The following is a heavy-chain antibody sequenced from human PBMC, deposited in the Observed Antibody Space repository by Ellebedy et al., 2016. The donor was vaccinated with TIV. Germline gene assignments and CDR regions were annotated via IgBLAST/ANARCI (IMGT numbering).Heavy chain of an antibody. CDR2: ISAYNGNT. J-gene: IGHJ4*02. D-gene: IGHD3-22*01. CDR1: GYTFTSYG. Sequence: ASVKVSCXASGYTFTSYGISWVRQAPGQGLEWMGWISAYNGNTNYAQKLQGRVTMTTDTSTSTAYMELRSLRSDDTAVYYCARDVGYDSSGYYLGWPIDYWGQGTLVTVSS. CDR3: ARDVGYDSSGYYLGWPIDY. V-gene: IGHV1-18*01.